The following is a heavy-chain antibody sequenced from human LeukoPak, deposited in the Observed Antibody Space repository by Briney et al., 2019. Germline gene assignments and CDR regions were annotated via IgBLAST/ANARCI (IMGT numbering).Heavy chain of an antibody. CDR3: ARGKVDTAMAIDY. CDR2: INSDGSST. CDR1: GSTFSSYW. V-gene: IGHV3-74*01. D-gene: IGHD5-18*01. Sequence: GGSLRLSCAASGSTFSSYWMHWVRQAPGKGLVWVSRINSDGSSTSYADSVKGRFTISRDNAKNTLYLQMNSLRAEDTAVYYCARGKVDTAMAIDYWGQGTLVTVSS. J-gene: IGHJ4*02.